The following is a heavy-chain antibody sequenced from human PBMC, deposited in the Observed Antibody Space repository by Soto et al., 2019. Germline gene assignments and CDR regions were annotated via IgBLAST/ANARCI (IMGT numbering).Heavy chain of an antibody. CDR2: IWYDGSNK. Sequence: QPGGSLRLSCAASGFTFSSYGMHWVRQAPGKGLEWVAVIWYDGSNKYYADSVKGRFTISRDNSKNTLYLQMNSLRAEDTAVYYCARALNDYGGFPDVFDIWGQGTMVTVSS. J-gene: IGHJ3*02. CDR1: GFTFSSYG. CDR3: ARALNDYGGFPDVFDI. V-gene: IGHV3-33*01. D-gene: IGHD4-17*01.